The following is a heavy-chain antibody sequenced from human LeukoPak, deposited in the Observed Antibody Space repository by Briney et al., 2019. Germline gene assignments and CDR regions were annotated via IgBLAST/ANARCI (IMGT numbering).Heavy chain of an antibody. D-gene: IGHD5-18*01. CDR2: ISSSSSYI. CDR1: GFTFSSYS. V-gene: IGHV3-21*01. CDR3: ARGGDSYGPYYFDY. J-gene: IGHJ4*02. Sequence: GGSLRLACAASGFTFSSYSMNWVRQAPGKGLEWVSSISSSSSYIYYADSVKGRFTISRDNAKNSLYLQMNSLRAEDTAVYYCARGGDSYGPYYFDYWGQGTLVTVSS.